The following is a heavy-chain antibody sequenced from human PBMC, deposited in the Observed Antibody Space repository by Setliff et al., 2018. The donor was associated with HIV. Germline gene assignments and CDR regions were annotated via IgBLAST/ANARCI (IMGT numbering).Heavy chain of an antibody. Sequence: GGSLRLSCAASGFTFSSYEMNWVRQAPGKGLEWVSFISPSGTYIHYADSLKGRFTISRDNAKNSLYLQMNSLRAEDTAVYYCARAGAYSYDSSGYLLFDYWGQGTLVTVSS. CDR1: GFTFSSYE. D-gene: IGHD3-22*01. CDR3: ARAGAYSYDSSGYLLFDY. CDR2: ISPSGTYI. J-gene: IGHJ4*02. V-gene: IGHV3-48*03.